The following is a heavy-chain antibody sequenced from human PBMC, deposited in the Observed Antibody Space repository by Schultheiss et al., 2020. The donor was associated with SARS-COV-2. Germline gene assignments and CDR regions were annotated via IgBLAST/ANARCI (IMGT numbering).Heavy chain of an antibody. Sequence: GGSLRLSCAASGFTFSSYAMHWVRQAPGKGLEWVAVISYDGSNKYYADSVKGRFTISRDNSKNTLYLQMNSLRVEDTAVYYCAKVLRPLSQGGYNSLGEDGMDVWGQGTTVTVSS. CDR1: GFTFSSYA. D-gene: IGHD5-24*01. V-gene: IGHV3-30*04. J-gene: IGHJ6*02. CDR3: AKVLRPLSQGGYNSLGEDGMDV. CDR2: ISYDGSNK.